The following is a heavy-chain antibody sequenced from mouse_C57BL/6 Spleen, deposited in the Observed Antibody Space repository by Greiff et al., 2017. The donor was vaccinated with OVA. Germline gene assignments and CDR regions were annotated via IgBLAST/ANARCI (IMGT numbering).Heavy chain of an antibody. CDR1: GFSLTSYG. J-gene: IGHJ4*01. CDR3: ARNWGLRLAMDY. Sequence: QVQLQQSGPGLVQPSQSLSITCTVSGFSLTSYGVHWVRQSPGKGLEWLGVIWSGGSTDSNAAFISRLGISKDNSKSQVFFKMNIRQADDTAIYYCARNWGLRLAMDYWGQGTSVTVSS. D-gene: IGHD2-4*01. CDR2: IWSGGST. V-gene: IGHV2-2*01.